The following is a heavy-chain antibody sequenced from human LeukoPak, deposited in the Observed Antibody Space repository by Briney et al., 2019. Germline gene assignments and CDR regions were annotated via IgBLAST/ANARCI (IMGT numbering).Heavy chain of an antibody. CDR2: MNPNSGNT. CDR3: ARGTENYSSGWYGSPQDYYMDV. V-gene: IGHV1-8*01. J-gene: IGHJ6*03. CDR1: GYTFTRYD. Sequence: AGVKVPCKASGYTFTRYDFNLVRLAPAQGLEWVGWMNPNSGNTGYAQKLQGRVTMTRNTSISTAYRELSSLKSEDTAVYYCARGTENYSSGWYGSPQDYYMDVWGKGTTVTVSS. D-gene: IGHD6-19*01.